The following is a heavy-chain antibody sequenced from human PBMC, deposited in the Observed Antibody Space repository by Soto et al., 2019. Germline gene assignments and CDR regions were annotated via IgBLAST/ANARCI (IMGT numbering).Heavy chain of an antibody. CDR2: ISSSSSYI. CDR1: GFTFSSYI. V-gene: IGHV3-21*01. J-gene: IGHJ3*02. CDR3: ASKRTHSSGYYLDAFDI. Sequence: PXGSLRLSCAAAGFTFSSYIMNWVRQAPGKGLEWVSSISSSSSYIYYADSVKGRFTISRDNAKNSLYLQMNSLRAEDTAVYYCASKRTHSSGYYLDAFDIWGQGTMVTVSS. D-gene: IGHD3-22*01.